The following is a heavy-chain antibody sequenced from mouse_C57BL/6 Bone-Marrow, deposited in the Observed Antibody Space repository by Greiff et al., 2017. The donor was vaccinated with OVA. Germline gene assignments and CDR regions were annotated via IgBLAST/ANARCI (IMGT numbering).Heavy chain of an antibody. J-gene: IGHJ1*03. V-gene: IGHV5-15*01. CDR1: GFTFSDYG. CDR3: ARPDYYGSSYGWYFDV. Sequence: EVQGVESGGGLVQPGGSLKLSCAASGFTFSDYGMAWVRQAPRKGPEWVAFISNLAYSIYYADTVTGRFTISRENAKNTLYLEMSSLRSEDTAMYYCARPDYYGSSYGWYFDVWGTGTTVTVSS. D-gene: IGHD1-1*01. CDR2: ISNLAYSI.